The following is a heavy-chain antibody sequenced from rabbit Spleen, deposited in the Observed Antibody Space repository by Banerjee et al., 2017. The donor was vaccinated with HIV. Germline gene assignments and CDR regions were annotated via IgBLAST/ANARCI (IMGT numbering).Heavy chain of an antibody. CDR2: IDLVFGAT. D-gene: IGHD1-1*01. Sequence: QSLEESGGGLVQPEGSQTLTCTASGFDLNNYYYMSWVRQAPGKGLEWIGYIDLVFGATYYATWANGRFTISSHNAQNTLYLQLNSLTAVDTATYFCVRGASSSGYYSLWGQGTLVTVS. J-gene: IGHJ3*01. CDR1: GFDLNNYYY. CDR3: VRGASSSGYYSL. V-gene: IGHV1S40*01.